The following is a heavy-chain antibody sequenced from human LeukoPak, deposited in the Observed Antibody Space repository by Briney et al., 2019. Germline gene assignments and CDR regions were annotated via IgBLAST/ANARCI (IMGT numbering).Heavy chain of an antibody. D-gene: IGHD3-16*01. Sequence: PSETLSLTCTVSGGSISTYYWGWIRHPLGQGLEWIGAIYYTGTTYYNPSLRSRVTVSVDTSKNHFSLNLRSVTAADTALYYCASAPRQASIGGLDYWGQGTLVTVSS. V-gene: IGHV4-39*02. CDR2: IYYTGTT. J-gene: IGHJ4*02. CDR1: GGSISTYY. CDR3: ASAPRQASIGGLDY.